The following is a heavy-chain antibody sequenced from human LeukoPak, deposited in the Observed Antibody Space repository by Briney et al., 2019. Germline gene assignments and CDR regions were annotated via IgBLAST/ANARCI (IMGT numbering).Heavy chain of an antibody. D-gene: IGHD6-19*01. CDR2: INTKTGGT. J-gene: IGHJ5*02. CDR1: GYSFTDYH. Sequence: ASLKVSCKASGYSFTDYHMHWVRQAPGQGLEWMGWINTKTGGTNYAQTFQGRVTLTRDTSISTVYMEMSSLRSDDTAVYYCARDRPGYSSYFDPWGQGTLVTVSS. CDR3: ARDRPGYSSYFDP. V-gene: IGHV1-2*02.